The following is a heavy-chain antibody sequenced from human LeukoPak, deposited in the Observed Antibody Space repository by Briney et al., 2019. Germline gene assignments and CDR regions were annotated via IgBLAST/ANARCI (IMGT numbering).Heavy chain of an antibody. D-gene: IGHD5-12*01. Sequence: GGSLRLSCVGSGYTFSDFEMNWVRQAPGKGLEWVSGVSPSGDITYYADSVKGRFTISRDNSKNTVYLQMNNVRAEDTAVYYCAKDGAWLRFDDWGQGTLVTVSS. CDR1: GYTFSDFE. V-gene: IGHV3-23*01. CDR2: VSPSGDIT. CDR3: AKDGAWLRFDD. J-gene: IGHJ4*02.